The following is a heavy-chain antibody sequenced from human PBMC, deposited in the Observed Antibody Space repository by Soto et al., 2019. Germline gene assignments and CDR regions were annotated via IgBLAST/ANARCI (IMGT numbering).Heavy chain of an antibody. J-gene: IGHJ4*02. CDR3: ARDLTGDNTY. CDR2: INSDGSTT. D-gene: IGHD2-21*02. Sequence: DVQLVESGGDLVQPGGSLRLSCGASGFTFTTYWMHWVRQAPGKGLVWVSRINSDGSTTNYADSVKGRFTISRDNAKNMLYLQMNSLRADDTAIYYCARDLTGDNTYWGQGTLVTVSS. CDR1: GFTFTTYW. V-gene: IGHV3-74*01.